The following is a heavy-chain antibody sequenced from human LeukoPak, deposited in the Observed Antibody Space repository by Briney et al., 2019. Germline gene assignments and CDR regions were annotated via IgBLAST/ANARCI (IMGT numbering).Heavy chain of an antibody. CDR1: GYTFTNYA. V-gene: IGHV1-3*01. CDR3: ASSSREQKFDY. J-gene: IGHJ4*02. Sequence: ASVKVSCKASGYTFTNYAMHWVRQAPGQRLEWMGWVVAGDGNTKYSQRFQGRLTITRDTSASTAYMELSSLRSEDTAVYYCASSSREQKFDYWGQGTLVTVSS. D-gene: IGHD1-26*01. CDR2: VVAGDGNT.